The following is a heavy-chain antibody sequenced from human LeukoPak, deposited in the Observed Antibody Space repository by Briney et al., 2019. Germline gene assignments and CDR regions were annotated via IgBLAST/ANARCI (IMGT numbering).Heavy chain of an antibody. CDR1: GFTFSSYE. CDR3: ARSPGVCSNGSVY. Sequence: PGGSLRLSCAASGFTFSSYEMNWVRQAPGKGLGWVSYISSSGSTIYYADSVKGRFTISRDNAKNSLYLQMNSLRAEDTAVYYCARSPGVCSNGSVYWGQGTLVTVSS. V-gene: IGHV3-48*03. D-gene: IGHD5-18*01. J-gene: IGHJ4*02. CDR2: ISSSGSTI.